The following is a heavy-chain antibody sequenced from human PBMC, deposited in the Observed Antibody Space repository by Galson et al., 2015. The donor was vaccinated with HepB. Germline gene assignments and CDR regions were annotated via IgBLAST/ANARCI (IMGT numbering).Heavy chain of an antibody. Sequence: SLRLSCAASGFTFSSYALSGVRQAPGAGLEWVSAIGVGGRTHYADSVKGRFTISRDSSKNTVYLQMNSLRAEDTALYYCAKRYTTSSGGHFDYWGQGALVTVSS. CDR2: IGVGGRT. V-gene: IGHV3-23*01. CDR1: GFTFSSYA. D-gene: IGHD2-15*01. CDR3: AKRYTTSSGGHFDY. J-gene: IGHJ4*02.